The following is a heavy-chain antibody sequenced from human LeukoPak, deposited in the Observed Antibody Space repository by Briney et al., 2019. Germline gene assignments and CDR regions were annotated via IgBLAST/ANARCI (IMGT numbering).Heavy chain of an antibody. Sequence: SDTLSLTCAVSDYSISSSNWWVWIRQPPGKGLEWIGYMYHSGSTSYNPSLKGRVSMSLDTTKNQFSLKLRSVTAVDTAIYYCARKKDSSGYFSWGQGILVTVSS. CDR2: MYHSGST. CDR3: ARKKDSSGYFS. CDR1: DYSISSSNW. J-gene: IGHJ4*02. V-gene: IGHV4-28*01. D-gene: IGHD3-22*01.